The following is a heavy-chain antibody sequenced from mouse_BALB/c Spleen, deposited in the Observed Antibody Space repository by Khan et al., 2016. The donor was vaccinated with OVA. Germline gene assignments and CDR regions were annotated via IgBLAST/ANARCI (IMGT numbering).Heavy chain of an antibody. Sequence: EVQLQESGPGLVKPSQSLSLTCTVTGYSITRDYAWNWIRQFPGNKLEWMGYITNSGSTNYNPSLKRRISITRDPSKNQFFLQLNSVTTEDTATYYCASELGRYYAMDYWGQGTSVTVSS. CDR2: ITNSGST. CDR3: ASELGRYYAMDY. V-gene: IGHV3-2*02. CDR1: GYSITRDYA. J-gene: IGHJ4*01. D-gene: IGHD4-1*01.